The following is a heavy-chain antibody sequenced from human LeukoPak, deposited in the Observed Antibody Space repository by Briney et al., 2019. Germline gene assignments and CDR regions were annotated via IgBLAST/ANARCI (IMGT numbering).Heavy chain of an antibody. CDR3: ARAGSGTYLSWGDT. J-gene: IGHJ5*02. D-gene: IGHD3-10*01. V-gene: IGHV4-38-2*02. CDR2: IYHSGST. Sequence: SETLSLTCTVSGYSIGSGFYRGLIRQFHGKGLQWIGSIYHSGSTYYNPSLRSRVTISLDTSKNQFSLKLTSVTAADTAVYFCARAGSGTYLSWGDTWGQGTLVTVSS. CDR1: GYSIGSGFY.